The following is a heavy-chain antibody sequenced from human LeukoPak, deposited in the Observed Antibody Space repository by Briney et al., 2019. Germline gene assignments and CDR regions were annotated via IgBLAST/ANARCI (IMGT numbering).Heavy chain of an antibody. CDR3: ASDGVDIVATTHDY. CDR2: SNPNSGGT. CDR1: GYTFTGYY. Sequence: ASVKVSCKASGYTFTGYYMHWVRQAPGQGLEWMGWSNPNSGGTNYAQKFQGRVTMTRDTSISTAYMELSRLRSDDTAVYYCASDGVDIVATTHDYWGQGTLVTVSS. V-gene: IGHV1-2*02. D-gene: IGHD5-12*01. J-gene: IGHJ4*02.